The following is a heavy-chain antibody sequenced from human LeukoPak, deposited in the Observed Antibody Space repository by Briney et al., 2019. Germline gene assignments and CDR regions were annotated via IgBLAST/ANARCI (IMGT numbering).Heavy chain of an antibody. V-gene: IGHV3-30*04. CDR2: ISYDGSNK. CDR3: ARDQISKRIAAAGLFDY. Sequence: PGGYLRLSCAASGFTFSSYAMHWVRQAPGKGLEWVAVISYDGSNKYYADSVKGRFTISRDNSKNTLYLQMNSLRAEDTAVYYCARDQISKRIAAAGLFDYWGQGTLVTVSS. CDR1: GFTFSSYA. D-gene: IGHD6-13*01. J-gene: IGHJ4*02.